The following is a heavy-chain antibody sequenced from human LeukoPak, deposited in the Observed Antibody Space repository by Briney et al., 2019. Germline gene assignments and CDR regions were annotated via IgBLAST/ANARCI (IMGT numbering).Heavy chain of an antibody. CDR3: AREPRAATLVDYFDY. CDR2: IYHSGST. J-gene: IGHJ4*02. D-gene: IGHD2-8*02. V-gene: IGHV4-38-2*02. CDR1: GYSISSGYY. Sequence: SETLSLTCTVSGYSISSGYYWGWIRQPPGKGLEWIGSIYHSGSTYYNPSLKSRVTISVDTSKNQFSLKLSSVTAADTAVYYCAREPRAATLVDYFDYWGQGTLVTVSS.